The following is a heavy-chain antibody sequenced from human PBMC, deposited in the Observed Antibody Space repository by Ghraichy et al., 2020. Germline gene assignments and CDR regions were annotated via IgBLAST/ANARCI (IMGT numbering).Heavy chain of an antibody. CDR3: ARRGIEMEMIGPQGSWLDP. CDR1: GGSISTDN. V-gene: IGHV4-4*07. Sequence: SETLSLTCTVSGGSISTDNWNWIRQSAGKGLEWIGRIWTSGNTIYNPSLQSRVSISLDTSKNQISLNLRSVTAADTAVYYCARRGIEMEMIGPQGSWLDPWGQGTLVTVSS. CDR2: IWTSGNT. J-gene: IGHJ5*02. D-gene: IGHD2-21*01.